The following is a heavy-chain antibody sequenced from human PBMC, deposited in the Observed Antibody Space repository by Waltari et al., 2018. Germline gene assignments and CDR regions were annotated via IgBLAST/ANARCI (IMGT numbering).Heavy chain of an antibody. CDR2: INHSGST. D-gene: IGHD6-13*01. CDR3: ASRLRAAAGTIDY. J-gene: IGHJ4*02. Sequence: QVQLQQWGAGLLKPSETLSLTCAVYGGSFSGYYWSWIRQPPGKGLEWIGEINHSGSTNSNPSLKSRVTISVDTSKNQFSLKLSSVTAADTAVYYCASRLRAAAGTIDYWGQGTLVTVSS. CDR1: GGSFSGYY. V-gene: IGHV4-34*01.